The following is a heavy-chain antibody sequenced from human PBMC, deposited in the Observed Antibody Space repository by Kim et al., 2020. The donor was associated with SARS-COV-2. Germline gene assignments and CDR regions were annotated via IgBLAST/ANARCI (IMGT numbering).Heavy chain of an antibody. V-gene: IGHV3-49*03. CDR3: VREGWGSGRYHFAS. Sequence: GGSLRLSCTTSGFTFGDYAMGWFRQAPGKGLEWVGFIRSKTYGGTTEYAASVKARFSISRDDSKSIAYLQMKSLKSEDTSGYYCVREGWGSGRYHFASWG. J-gene: IGHJ5*01. CDR1: GFTFGDYA. D-gene: IGHD2-21*01. CDR2: IRSKTYGGTT.